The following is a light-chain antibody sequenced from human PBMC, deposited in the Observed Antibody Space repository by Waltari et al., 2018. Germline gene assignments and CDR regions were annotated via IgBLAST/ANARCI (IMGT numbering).Light chain of an antibody. CDR3: QHRYNWPPWT. V-gene: IGKV3-11*01. CDR1: QSVSSY. J-gene: IGKJ1*01. Sequence: EIVLTQSPATLSLSPGERATLSCRASQSVSSYLAWYQQKPGQAPRLLISDASNRATGIPARFSGSGSGTDFTLTISSLEPEDFAVYYCQHRYNWPPWTFGQGTRVEIK. CDR2: DAS.